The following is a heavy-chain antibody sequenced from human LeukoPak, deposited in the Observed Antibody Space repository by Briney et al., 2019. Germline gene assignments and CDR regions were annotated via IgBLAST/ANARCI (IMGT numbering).Heavy chain of an antibody. CDR2: IKEDGSEK. J-gene: IGHJ4*02. CDR3: ARGGGSGSYYKRELDY. V-gene: IGHV3-7*01. CDR1: GFPFSRYT. Sequence: GGSLRLSCAASGFPFSRYTMNWVRQAPGKGLEWVANIKEDGSEKYYVNSVKGRFTISRDNAKNSLYLQMNSLRAEDTAVYYCARGGGSGSYYKRELDYWGQGTLVTVSS. D-gene: IGHD3-10*01.